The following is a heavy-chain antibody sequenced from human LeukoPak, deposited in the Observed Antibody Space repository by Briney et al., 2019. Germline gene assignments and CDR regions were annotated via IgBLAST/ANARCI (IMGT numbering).Heavy chain of an antibody. V-gene: IGHV1-24*01. D-gene: IGHD4-17*01. CDR1: GYTRTELS. CDR2: FDPEDGET. J-gene: IGHJ4*02. CDR3: ATGSLRSSRFDY. Sequence: GASVKVSCKVSGYTRTELSVHWVRQAPGKGLEWMGGFDPEDGETIYAQKFQGSVTMTEDTSTDTAYMELSSLRSEDTAVYYCATGSLRSSRFDYWGQGTLVTVSS.